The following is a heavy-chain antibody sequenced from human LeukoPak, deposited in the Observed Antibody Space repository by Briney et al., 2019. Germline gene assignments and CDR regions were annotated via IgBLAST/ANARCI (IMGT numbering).Heavy chain of an antibody. Sequence: SETPSLTCTVSGDSMISYYWSWIRQPPGKGLEWIGYIHYSGSTNYNPSLKSRVTISVDTSKNQFSLKLSSVTAADTAMYYCARAPLALIVFDIWGQGTMVTVSS. D-gene: IGHD2-21*01. CDR3: ARAPLALIVFDI. CDR1: GDSMISYY. J-gene: IGHJ3*02. V-gene: IGHV4-59*01. CDR2: IHYSGST.